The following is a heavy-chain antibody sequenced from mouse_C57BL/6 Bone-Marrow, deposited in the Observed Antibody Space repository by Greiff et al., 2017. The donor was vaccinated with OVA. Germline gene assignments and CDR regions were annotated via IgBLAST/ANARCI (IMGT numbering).Heavy chain of an antibody. V-gene: IGHV1-39*01. D-gene: IGHD2-1*01. Sequence: VHVKQSGPELVKPGASVKISCKASGYSFTDYNMNWVKQSNGKSLEWIGVINPNYGTTSYNQKFKGKATLTVDQSSSTAYMQLNSLTSEDSAVYYCARGRLYGNSYYLDYWGQGTTLTVSS. CDR3: ARGRLYGNSYYLDY. J-gene: IGHJ2*01. CDR1: GYSFTDYN. CDR2: INPNYGTT.